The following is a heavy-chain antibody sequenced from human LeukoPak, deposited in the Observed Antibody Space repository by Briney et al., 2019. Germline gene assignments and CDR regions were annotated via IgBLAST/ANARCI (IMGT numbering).Heavy chain of an antibody. V-gene: IGHV4-4*07. D-gene: IGHD3-22*01. Sequence: PSETLSLTCTVSGGSISSYYWSWIRQPAGKGLEWIGRIYTTGSTYYNHFLKSRVTMAVDTSKNQFSLRLSSVTAADTAVYYCARDGFYDSSGYYYNWVFDYWGQGTLVTVSS. CDR1: GGSISSYY. CDR2: IYTTGST. CDR3: ARDGFYDSSGYYYNWVFDY. J-gene: IGHJ4*02.